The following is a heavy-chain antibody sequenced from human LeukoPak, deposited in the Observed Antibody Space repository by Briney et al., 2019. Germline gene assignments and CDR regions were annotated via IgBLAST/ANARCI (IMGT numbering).Heavy chain of an antibody. CDR2: ISGSGGST. J-gene: IGHJ3*02. CDR3: AKDNNYDSSGYSNAFDI. D-gene: IGHD3-22*01. V-gene: IGHV3-23*01. CDR1: GFTFSSYA. Sequence: GGSLRLSCAASGFTFSSYAMSLVRQAPGKGLEWVSAISGSGGSTYYADSVKGRFTISRDNSKNTLYLQMNSLRAEDTAVYYCAKDNNYDSSGYSNAFDIWGQGTMVTVSS.